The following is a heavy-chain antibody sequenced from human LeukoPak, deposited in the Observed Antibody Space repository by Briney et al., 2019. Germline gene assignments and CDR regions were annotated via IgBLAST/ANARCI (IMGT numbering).Heavy chain of an antibody. CDR1: GGTFSSYA. CDR2: IIPILGIA. V-gene: IGHV1-69*04. D-gene: IGHD6-19*01. Sequence: SVKVSCKASGGTFSSYAISWVRQAPGQGLEWMGRIIPILGIANYAQKFQGRVTITADKSTSTAYMELSSLRSEDTAVYYCARDETIAVAAPGYWGQGTLVTVSS. CDR3: ARDETIAVAAPGY. J-gene: IGHJ4*02.